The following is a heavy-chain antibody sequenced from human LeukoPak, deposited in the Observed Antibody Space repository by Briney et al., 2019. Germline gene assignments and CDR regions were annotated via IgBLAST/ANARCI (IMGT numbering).Heavy chain of an antibody. CDR3: ARGALGGAWDY. V-gene: IGHV1-69*05. CDR2: IIPIFGTA. J-gene: IGHJ4*02. D-gene: IGHD1-26*01. CDR1: GGTFSSYA. Sequence: SVKVSCKSYGGTFSSYAISWMRQAPGQGLEWMGGIIPIFGTANYAQKFQGRVTITTDESTSTAYMELSSLRSEDTAVYYCARGALGGAWDYWGQGTLVTVSS.